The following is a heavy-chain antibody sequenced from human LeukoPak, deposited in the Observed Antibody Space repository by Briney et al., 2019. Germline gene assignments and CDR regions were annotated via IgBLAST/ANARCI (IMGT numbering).Heavy chain of an antibody. CDR2: MRYDESTK. CDR3: AKTGFQWGYYYYYMDV. J-gene: IGHJ6*03. Sequence: GGSLRLSCAGSGFTFSDFGMHWVRQAPGKGLEWVAFMRYDESTKYYVDSVKGRFTISRDNSKNTLYLQMTSLRAEDTAVYSCAKTGFQWGYYYYYMDVWGKGTTVTVSS. D-gene: IGHD1-14*01. V-gene: IGHV3-30*02. CDR1: GFTFSDFG.